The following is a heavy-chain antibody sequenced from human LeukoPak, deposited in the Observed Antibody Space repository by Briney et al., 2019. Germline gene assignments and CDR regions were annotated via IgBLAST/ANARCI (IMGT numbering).Heavy chain of an antibody. V-gene: IGHV3-74*01. CDR2: INSDGSST. CDR3: AREYYDFWSGYYNYYYFMDV. D-gene: IGHD3-3*01. Sequence: PGGSLRPSCAASGFTFSTYWMHWVRQAPGKGLVWVSRINSDGSSTAYADSVKGRFTISRDNAKNTLYLQMNSLRAEDTAVYYCAREYYDFWSGYYNYYYFMDVWGKGTTATVSS. CDR1: GFTFSTYW. J-gene: IGHJ6*03.